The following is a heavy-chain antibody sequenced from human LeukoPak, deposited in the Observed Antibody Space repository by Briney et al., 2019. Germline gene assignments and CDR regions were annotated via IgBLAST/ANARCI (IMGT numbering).Heavy chain of an antibody. V-gene: IGHV4-61*02. CDR2: IYTSGST. Sequence: SQTLSLTCTVSGGSISSGSYYWSWIRQPAGKGLEWIGRIYTSGSTNYNPSLKSRVTISVDTSKNQFSLKLSSVTAADTAVYYCARGLNIAAAGYAFDYWGQGTLVTVSS. D-gene: IGHD6-13*01. CDR3: ARGLNIAAAGYAFDY. J-gene: IGHJ4*02. CDR1: GGSISSGSYY.